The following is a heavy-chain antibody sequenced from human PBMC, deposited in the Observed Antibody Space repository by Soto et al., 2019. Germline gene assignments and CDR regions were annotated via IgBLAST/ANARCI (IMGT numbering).Heavy chain of an antibody. Sequence: SETLSLTCTVSGGSISSSSYYWGWIRQPPGKGLEWIGSIYYSGSTYYNPSLKSRVTISVDTSKNQFSLKLSSVTAADTAVYYCARQRIVLVPAAKNWFDPWGQGTLVTVSS. J-gene: IGHJ5*02. D-gene: IGHD2-2*01. CDR3: ARQRIVLVPAAKNWFDP. V-gene: IGHV4-39*01. CDR1: GGSISSSSYY. CDR2: IYYSGST.